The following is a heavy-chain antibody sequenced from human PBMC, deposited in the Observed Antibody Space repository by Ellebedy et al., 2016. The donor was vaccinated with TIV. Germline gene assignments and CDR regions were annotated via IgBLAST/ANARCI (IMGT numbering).Heavy chain of an antibody. D-gene: IGHD5-24*01. J-gene: IGHJ4*02. CDR2: IREDGGDK. CDR1: GVSFSDYW. V-gene: IGHV3-7*01. CDR3: ARVGRSPHNWSFDY. Sequence: PGGSLRLSCATSGVSFSDYWLAWVRQAPGKGLEWVANIREDGGDKYYLDSVKGRFTISRDDAETTTFLQMNSLRAEDTALYFCARVGRSPHNWSFDYWGQGTLVTVFS.